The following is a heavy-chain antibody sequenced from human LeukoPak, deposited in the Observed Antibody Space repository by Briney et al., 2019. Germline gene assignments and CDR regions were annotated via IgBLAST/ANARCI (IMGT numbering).Heavy chain of an antibody. J-gene: IGHJ4*02. Sequence: GGSLRLSCVASGFIFNKHAMSWVGQAPGRGWEWVSGLSGSGSSTDYADSVKGRFTVSRDNSKNTLFLQMNSLRAEDAAIYYCAKERDYGPADYWGQGTLVTVSS. CDR1: GFIFNKHA. V-gene: IGHV3-23*01. CDR2: LSGSGSST. CDR3: AKERDYGPADY. D-gene: IGHD4/OR15-4a*01.